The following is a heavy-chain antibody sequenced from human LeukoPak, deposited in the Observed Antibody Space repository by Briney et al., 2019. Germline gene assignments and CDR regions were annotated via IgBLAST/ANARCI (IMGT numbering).Heavy chain of an antibody. CDR3: ARRLTMVRGVTFDY. CDR2: ISSSSINI. Sequence: GGSLRLSCVASGFSLNDYSMNWVRQAPGKGLEWVASISSSSINIKYADSVKGRFTISRDDAKNLLHLQLNSLRVEDTAVYYCARRLTMVRGVTFDYWGQGTLVTVSS. CDR1: GFSLNDYS. J-gene: IGHJ4*02. V-gene: IGHV3-21*04. D-gene: IGHD3-10*01.